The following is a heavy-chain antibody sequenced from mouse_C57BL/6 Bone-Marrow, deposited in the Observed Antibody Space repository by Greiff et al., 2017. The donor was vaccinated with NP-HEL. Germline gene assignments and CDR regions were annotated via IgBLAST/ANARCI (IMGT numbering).Heavy chain of an antibody. J-gene: IGHJ4*01. V-gene: IGHV5-4*03. Sequence: EVNVVESGGGLVKPGGSLKLSCAASGFTFSSYAMSWVRQTPEKRLEWVATISDGGSYTYYPDNVKGRFTISRDNAKNNLYLQMSHLKSEDTAMYYCARLFYAMDYWGQGTSVTVSS. CDR2: ISDGGSYT. CDR3: ARLFYAMDY. CDR1: GFTFSSYA.